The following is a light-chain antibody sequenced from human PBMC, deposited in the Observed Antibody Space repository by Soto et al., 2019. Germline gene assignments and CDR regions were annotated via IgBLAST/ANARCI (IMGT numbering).Light chain of an antibody. Sequence: DIQMTPSPSSLSASVGDRVTITCRASQSISNYLSWYQQKPGKAPKLLIYAASSLQSGVPSRFSGSGSGTDFTLTISSLQPEDSATYYCQQSYSTPWTFGQGTKVEIK. CDR2: AAS. CDR3: QQSYSTPWT. V-gene: IGKV1-39*01. CDR1: QSISNY. J-gene: IGKJ1*01.